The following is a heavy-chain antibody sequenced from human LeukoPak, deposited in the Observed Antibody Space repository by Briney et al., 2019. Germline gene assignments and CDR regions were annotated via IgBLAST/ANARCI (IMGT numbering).Heavy chain of an antibody. D-gene: IGHD2-2*01. V-gene: IGHV3-23*01. J-gene: IGHJ5*02. CDR3: AKDPLGYCSSTSCYSWFDP. CDR2: ITGSGGST. Sequence: PGGSLRLSCAASGFTFNSYAMSWVRQAPGKGLEWVSSITGSGGSTYYADSVKGRFTISRDNSKNTLYLQMNSLRAEDTAVYYCAKDPLGYCSSTSCYSWFDPWGQGTLVTVSS. CDR1: GFTFNSYA.